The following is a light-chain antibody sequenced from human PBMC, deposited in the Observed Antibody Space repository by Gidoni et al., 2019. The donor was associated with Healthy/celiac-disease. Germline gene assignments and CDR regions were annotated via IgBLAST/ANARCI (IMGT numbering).Light chain of an antibody. CDR3: QQYNNWPPWT. Sequence: EIVMTQSPATLSVSTGERATLSCRAGQSVSSNLAWYQQKPAQAPRPLLYGASTRSTGIPARFSGSGSGTEFTLTISSLQYEDFAVYYCQQYNNWPPWTFGQGTKVEIK. CDR1: QSVSSN. V-gene: IGKV3-15*01. J-gene: IGKJ1*01. CDR2: GAS.